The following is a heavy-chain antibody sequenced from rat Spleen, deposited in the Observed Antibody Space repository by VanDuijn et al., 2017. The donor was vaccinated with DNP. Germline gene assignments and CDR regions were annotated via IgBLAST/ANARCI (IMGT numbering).Heavy chain of an antibody. Sequence: EVQLQESGPGLVKPSQSLSLTCSVTGYSITGNYWGWIRKFPGSGMEWIGHISYGGNTRYNPSLKSRISITRDTSKNQFFLQLNSLTTEDTATYYCARLRLEWEVRAMDAWGQGTSVTVSS. D-gene: IGHD1-1*01. V-gene: IGHV3-1*01. CDR1: GYSITGNY. J-gene: IGHJ4*01. CDR3: ARLRLEWEVRAMDA. CDR2: ISYGGNT.